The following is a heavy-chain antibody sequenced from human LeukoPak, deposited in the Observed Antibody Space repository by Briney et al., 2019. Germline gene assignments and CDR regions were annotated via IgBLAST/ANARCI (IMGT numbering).Heavy chain of an antibody. Sequence: SQTLSLTCAISGDSVSSNSAAWNWIRQSPSRGLEWLGRTYYRSKWYNDYAVSVKSRITINPDTSKNQFSLQLNSVTPEDTAVYYCARDSPLTTVTTFPYWYFDLWGRGTLVTVSS. J-gene: IGHJ2*01. V-gene: IGHV6-1*01. CDR1: GDSVSSNSAA. CDR3: ARDSPLTTVTTFPYWYFDL. CDR2: TYYRSKWYN. D-gene: IGHD4-17*01.